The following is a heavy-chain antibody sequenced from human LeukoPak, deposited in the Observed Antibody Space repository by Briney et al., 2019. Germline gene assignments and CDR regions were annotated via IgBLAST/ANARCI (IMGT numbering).Heavy chain of an antibody. CDR2: INHSGSP. J-gene: IGHJ3*02. Sequence: PSETLSLTCAVYGGSFSGYYWSWIRQPPGKGLEWIGGINHSGSPNYNPSLKSRVTISIDTSKNQFSLKLSPVTAADTAVYYCARDLSDYYGSGSYRPIDAFDIWGQGTMVTVSS. D-gene: IGHD3-10*01. CDR3: ARDLSDYYGSGSYRPIDAFDI. V-gene: IGHV4-34*01. CDR1: GGSFSGYY.